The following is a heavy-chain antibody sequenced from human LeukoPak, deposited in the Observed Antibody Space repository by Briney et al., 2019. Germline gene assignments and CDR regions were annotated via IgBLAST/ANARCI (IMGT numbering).Heavy chain of an antibody. CDR2: IRYDGSNK. CDR1: GFTFSSYG. Sequence: GGSLRLSCAASGFTFSSYGMHWVRQAPGKGLEWVAFIRYDGSNKYYADSVKGRFTISRDNSKNTLYLQMNSLRAEDTAVYYCARATALDSSIDYWGQGTLVTVSS. J-gene: IGHJ4*02. CDR3: ARATALDSSIDY. V-gene: IGHV3-30*02. D-gene: IGHD3-22*01.